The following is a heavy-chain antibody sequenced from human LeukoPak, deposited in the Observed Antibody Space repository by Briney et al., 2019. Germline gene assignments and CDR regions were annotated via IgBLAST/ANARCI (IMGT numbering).Heavy chain of an antibody. Sequence: PSETLSLTCAVYGGSFSGYYWSWIRQPPGKGLEWIGEINHSGSTNYSPSLKSRVTISVDTSKNQFSLKLSSVTAADTAVYYCARHSRRDRKSPWDYWGQGTLVTVSS. CDR2: INHSGST. CDR1: GGSFSGYY. J-gene: IGHJ4*02. V-gene: IGHV4-34*01. CDR3: ARHSRRDRKSPWDY. D-gene: IGHD1-14*01.